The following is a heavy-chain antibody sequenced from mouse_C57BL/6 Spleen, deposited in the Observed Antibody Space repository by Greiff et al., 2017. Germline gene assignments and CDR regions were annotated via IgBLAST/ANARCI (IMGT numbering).Heavy chain of an antibody. CDR3: ASHYGSSAWFAY. CDR2: IRYDGSN. D-gene: IGHD1-1*01. V-gene: IGHV3-6*01. J-gene: IGHJ3*01. Sequence: VQLQQSGPGLVKPSPSLSLTCSATGYSITSGYYWNWIRQFPGNKLEWMGYIRYDGSNNYNPSLKNRISITRDTSKNQFFLKLNSVTTEDTATYYGASHYGSSAWFAYWGQGTLVTVSA. CDR1: GYSITSGYY.